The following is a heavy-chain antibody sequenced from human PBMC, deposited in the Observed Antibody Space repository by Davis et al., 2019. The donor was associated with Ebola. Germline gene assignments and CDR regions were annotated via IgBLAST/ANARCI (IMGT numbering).Heavy chain of an antibody. Sequence: GESLKISCAASGFTFSSYAMSWVRQAPGKGLEWVSVISGSGSSTNYADSVKGRFTISRDNSKNTVYLQMNSLRAEDTATYYCATPKRITIFGVVSAFDIWGQGTMVTVSS. D-gene: IGHD3-3*01. CDR1: GFTFSSYA. J-gene: IGHJ3*02. CDR3: ATPKRITIFGVVSAFDI. V-gene: IGHV3-23*01. CDR2: ISGSGSST.